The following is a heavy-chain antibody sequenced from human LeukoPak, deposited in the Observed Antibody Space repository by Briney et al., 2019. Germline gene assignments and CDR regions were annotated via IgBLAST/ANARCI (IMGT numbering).Heavy chain of an antibody. CDR3: AKDTRDFWSGYAPSSLYYYYYGMDV. CDR1: GFTFDDYA. CDR2: ISWNSGSI. Sequence: GGSLRLSCAASGFTFDDYAMHWVRQAPGKGLEWVSGISWNSGSIGYAGSVKGRFTISRDNAKNSLYLQMNSLRAEDTALYYCAKDTRDFWSGYAPSSLYYYYYGMDVWGQGTTVTVSS. J-gene: IGHJ6*02. V-gene: IGHV3-9*01. D-gene: IGHD3-3*01.